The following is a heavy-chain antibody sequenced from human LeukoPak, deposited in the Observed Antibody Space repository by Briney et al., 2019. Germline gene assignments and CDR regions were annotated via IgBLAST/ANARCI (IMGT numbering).Heavy chain of an antibody. J-gene: IGHJ4*02. CDR2: IIPILGIA. V-gene: IGHV1-69*02. CDR1: GGTFSSYT. D-gene: IGHD4-17*01. CDR3: ARAATVTTGADY. Sequence: VASVKVSCXASGGTFSSYTISWVRLAPGQGLEWMGRIIPILGIANYAQKFQGRVTITADKSTSTAYMELSSLRSEDTAVYYCARAATVTTGADYWGQGTLVTVSS.